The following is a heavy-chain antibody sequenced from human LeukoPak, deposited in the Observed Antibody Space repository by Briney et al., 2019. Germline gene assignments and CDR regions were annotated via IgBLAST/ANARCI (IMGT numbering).Heavy chain of an antibody. Sequence: PGGSLRLSCAASGFTFSSYAMSWVRQAPGKGLEWVSSITSSGAATYYADSVKVRLTISRDNSDNTLYLQMNSLRAEDTAVYYCAKDRPNYYGSSGYYYKLNGDCWGQGTLVTVSS. J-gene: IGHJ4*02. CDR3: AKDRPNYYGSSGYYYKLNGDC. V-gene: IGHV3-23*01. CDR1: GFTFSSYA. D-gene: IGHD3-22*01. CDR2: ITSSGAAT.